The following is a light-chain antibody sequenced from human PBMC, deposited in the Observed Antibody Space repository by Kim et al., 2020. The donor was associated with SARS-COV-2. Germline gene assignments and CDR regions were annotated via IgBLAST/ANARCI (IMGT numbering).Light chain of an antibody. Sequence: SPGERATLACRSSQSVSSNLAWYQQKPGQAPRLLIYGASTRATGIPARFSGSGYGTEFTLTISSLQSEDFAVYYCQQYNNWPTWTFGQGTKVDIK. J-gene: IGKJ1*01. V-gene: IGKV3-15*01. CDR3: QQYNNWPTWT. CDR1: QSVSSN. CDR2: GAS.